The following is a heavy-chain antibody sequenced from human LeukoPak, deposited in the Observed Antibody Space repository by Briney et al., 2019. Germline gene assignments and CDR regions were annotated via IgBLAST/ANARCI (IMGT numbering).Heavy chain of an antibody. Sequence: PGGSLRLSCAASGFTFNTYAMSWVRQAPGKGLEWVSSISGSGGSPYYADSVKGRFTISRDNSNNTLYLQINSRRAEDTAVYYCAKAPSLWWFDPWGQGTLVTVSS. CDR2: ISGSGGSP. J-gene: IGHJ5*02. D-gene: IGHD3-16*02. CDR1: GFTFNTYA. V-gene: IGHV3-23*01. CDR3: AKAPSLWWFDP.